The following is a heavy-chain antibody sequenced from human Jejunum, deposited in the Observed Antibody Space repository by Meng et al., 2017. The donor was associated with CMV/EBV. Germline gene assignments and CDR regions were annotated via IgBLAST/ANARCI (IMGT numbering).Heavy chain of an antibody. CDR1: GFTFSSYP. J-gene: IGHJ4*02. Sequence: SCAASGFTFSSYPMHWVRQAPGKGLEWVALISLDGNYEYYADSVKGRFTISRDNSKNTLYLQMNSLRAEDTALYYCVKGLTVFEYWGQGTLVTVSS. D-gene: IGHD2-8*02. CDR3: VKGLTVFEY. CDR2: ISLDGNYE. V-gene: IGHV3-30*04.